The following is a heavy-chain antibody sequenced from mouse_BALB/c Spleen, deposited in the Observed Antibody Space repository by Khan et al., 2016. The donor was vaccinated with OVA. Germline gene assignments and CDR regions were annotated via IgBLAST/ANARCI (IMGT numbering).Heavy chain of an antibody. D-gene: IGHD2-14*01. CDR2: IYPGDGNT. CDR1: GYGFSNYL. J-gene: IGHJ3*01. Sequence: QVQLKQSGAELVRPGSSVKISCKTSGYGFSNYLMNWVKQGPGQGLEWIGQIYPGDGNTNYNGKFKDQATLTVDKSSSTAYMQLSSLTSEDSAVYCCARSGYDYFAYWGQGTLVTVSA. V-gene: IGHV1-80*01. CDR3: ARSGYDYFAY.